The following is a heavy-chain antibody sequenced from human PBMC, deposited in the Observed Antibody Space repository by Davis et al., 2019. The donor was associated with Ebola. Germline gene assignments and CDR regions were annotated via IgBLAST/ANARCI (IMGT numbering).Heavy chain of an antibody. Sequence: GESLKISCAASGFTFSNYAMNWVRQAPGKGLEWVAVISYDGSNEYYADSVKGRFTISRDNSKNTLYLQMNSLRAEDTAVYYCAKWPTFYYDSRTPTYYFDYWGQGTLVTVSS. D-gene: IGHD3-22*01. CDR3: AKWPTFYYDSRTPTYYFDY. V-gene: IGHV3-30-3*02. CDR1: GFTFSNYA. J-gene: IGHJ4*02. CDR2: ISYDGSNE.